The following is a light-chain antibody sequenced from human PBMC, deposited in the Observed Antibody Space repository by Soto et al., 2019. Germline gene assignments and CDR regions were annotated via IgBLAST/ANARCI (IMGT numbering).Light chain of an antibody. Sequence: IVMTQTPDSLAVSLGERATINCKSSQSTLSSANNKNHLAWYQHKVGQPPRLLMYWASTRESGVPDRFSGSGSGKDFMLTISSLQAEDVAIDYCQQYYTTPLTFGGGTKVEIK. CDR3: QQYYTTPLT. J-gene: IGKJ4*01. CDR2: WAS. CDR1: QSTLSSANNKNH. V-gene: IGKV4-1*01.